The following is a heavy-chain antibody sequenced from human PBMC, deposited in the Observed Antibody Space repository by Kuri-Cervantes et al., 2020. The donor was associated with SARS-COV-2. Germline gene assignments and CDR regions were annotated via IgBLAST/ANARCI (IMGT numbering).Heavy chain of an antibody. CDR2: IHPSGST. D-gene: IGHD3-22*01. CDR1: GDSFCDSY. J-gene: IGHJ4*02. CDR3: AKDRYFDGRGGYYELGY. V-gene: IGHV4-4*07. Sequence: SETLSLTCVVSGDSFCDSYWSWIRQPAGKGLEWIGRIHPSGSTNYNSSLESRVTMSIDTSKKQFSLNLSAVTPADTAVYYCAKDRYFDGRGGYYELGYWGQGVLVTVSS.